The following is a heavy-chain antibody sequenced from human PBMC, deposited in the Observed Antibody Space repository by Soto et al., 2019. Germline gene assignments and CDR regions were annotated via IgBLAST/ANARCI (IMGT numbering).Heavy chain of an antibody. CDR2: IYYSGST. J-gene: IGHJ5*02. V-gene: IGHV4-31*03. CDR1: GGSISSGGYY. D-gene: IGHD6-19*01. Sequence: PSETLSLTCTVSGGSISSGGYYWSWIRLHPGKGLEWIGYIYYSGSTYYNPSLKSRVTISVDTSKNQFSLKLSSVTAADTAVYYCAKIAVAGLEDNWFDPWGQGTLVTVSS. CDR3: AKIAVAGLEDNWFDP.